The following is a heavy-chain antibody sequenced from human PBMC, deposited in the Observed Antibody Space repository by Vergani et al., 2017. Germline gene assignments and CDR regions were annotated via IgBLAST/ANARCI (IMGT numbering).Heavy chain of an antibody. Sequence: EVQLVESGGGLVKPGGSLRLSCAASGFTFSNAWMSWVRQAPGKGLEWVGRIKSKTDGGTTDYAAPVKGRFTISRDDSKNTLYLQMNSLKTEDTAVYYCNTGSLEIITIFGVVKDRVHDAFDIWGQGTMVTVSS. V-gene: IGHV3-15*01. CDR2: IKSKTDGGTT. CDR3: NTGSLEIITIFGVVKDRVHDAFDI. J-gene: IGHJ3*02. CDR1: GFTFSNAW. D-gene: IGHD3-3*01.